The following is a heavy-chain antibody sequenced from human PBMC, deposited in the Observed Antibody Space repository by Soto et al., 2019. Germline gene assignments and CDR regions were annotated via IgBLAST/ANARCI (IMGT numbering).Heavy chain of an antibody. Sequence: SVTLSLTCIICGGTITSSGYYSGWIRQPPGKGLEWIGTLSYSGTTNYNPSLRSRLIISADTSKNRFSLRLTSVTAADTAMYYCAATTMPTVGIWFDPWGQG. CDR2: LSYSGTT. D-gene: IGHD1-1*01. J-gene: IGHJ5*02. CDR1: GGTITSSGYY. V-gene: IGHV4-39*01. CDR3: AATTMPTVGIWFDP.